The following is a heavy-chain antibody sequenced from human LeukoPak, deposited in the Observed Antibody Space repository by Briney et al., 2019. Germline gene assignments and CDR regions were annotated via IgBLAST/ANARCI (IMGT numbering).Heavy chain of an antibody. CDR3: ARDFFGWSSLGH. CDR1: GFTFRSNW. Sequence: GGSLRLSCAASGFTFRSNWISWVRQAPGKGLEWVAHVQPDGSAKIYADSVKGRFTISRDNAKDSVYLQMNSLRVEDTAVYYCARDFFGWSSLGHWGQGTLVTVSS. J-gene: IGHJ1*01. CDR2: VQPDGSAK. V-gene: IGHV3-7*01. D-gene: IGHD6-19*01.